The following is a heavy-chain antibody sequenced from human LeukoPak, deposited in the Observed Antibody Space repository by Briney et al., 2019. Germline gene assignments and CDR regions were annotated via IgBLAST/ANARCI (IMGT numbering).Heavy chain of an antibody. CDR3: ASLARYCSGGSCYLGDASDI. J-gene: IGHJ3*02. CDR1: GGSFSGYY. V-gene: IGHV4-34*01. D-gene: IGHD2-15*01. CDR2: INHSGST. Sequence: SETLSLTCAVYGGSFSGYYWSWIRQPPGKGLEWIGEINHSGSTNYNPSPKSRVTISVDTSKNQFSLKLSSVTAADTAVYYCASLARYCSGGSCYLGDASDIWGQGTMVTVSS.